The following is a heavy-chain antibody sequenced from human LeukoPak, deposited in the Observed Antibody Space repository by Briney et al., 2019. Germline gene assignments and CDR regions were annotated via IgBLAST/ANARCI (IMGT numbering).Heavy chain of an antibody. Sequence: GGSLRLSCAASGFTFDDYAMHWVRQAPGEGLEWVSGISWNSGSIGYADSVKGRFTISRDNAKNSLYLQMNSLRAEDTALYYCAKDRQRLKAPLSVCYYMDVWGKGTTVTVSS. J-gene: IGHJ6*03. CDR3: AKDRQRLKAPLSVCYYMDV. CDR1: GFTFDDYA. D-gene: IGHD6-25*01. CDR2: ISWNSGSI. V-gene: IGHV3-9*01.